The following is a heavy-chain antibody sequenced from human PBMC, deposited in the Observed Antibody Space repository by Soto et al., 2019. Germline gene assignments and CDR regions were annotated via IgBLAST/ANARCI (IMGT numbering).Heavy chain of an antibody. Sequence: QVQLQQSGPGLVKPSQTLSLTCAISGDSVSSNRATWNWFRQSPSRGLEWLGRTYYRSKWYHDYAVSLTGRGTIKPDTSQNQFSLHLTSVTPEDTAVYYCGRLVGNSWIDYWGQGTLVTVSS. J-gene: IGHJ4*02. V-gene: IGHV6-1*01. CDR1: GDSVSSNRAT. CDR3: GRLVGNSWIDY. D-gene: IGHD6-13*01. CDR2: TYYRSKWYH.